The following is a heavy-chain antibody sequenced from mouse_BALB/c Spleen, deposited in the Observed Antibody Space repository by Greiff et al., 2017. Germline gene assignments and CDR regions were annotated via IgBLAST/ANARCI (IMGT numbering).Heavy chain of an antibody. V-gene: IGHV5-4*02. D-gene: IGHD1-1*01. Sequence: DVMLVESGGGLVKPGGSLKLSCAASGFTFSDYYMYWVRQTPEKRLEWVATISDGGSYTYYPDSVKGRFTISRDNAKNNLYLQMSSLKSEDTAMYYCASVLLRYPYAMDYWGQGTSVTVSS. CDR1: GFTFSDYY. J-gene: IGHJ4*01. CDR3: ASVLLRYPYAMDY. CDR2: ISDGGSYT.